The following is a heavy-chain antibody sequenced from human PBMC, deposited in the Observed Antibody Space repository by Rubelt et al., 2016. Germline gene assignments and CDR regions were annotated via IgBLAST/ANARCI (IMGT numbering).Heavy chain of an antibody. CDR3: ARSKLRYFDWFPQDV. CDR2: IYYSGSP. J-gene: IGHJ6*02. CDR1: GGSISSYY. D-gene: IGHD3-9*01. Sequence: QLQLQELGPGLVKPSETLSLTCTVSGGSISSYYWSWIRQPPGKGLEWIGVIYYSGSPNYTPSLLMSVTLSVDHSMTPFSLRLGAVTAADTAGYYCARSKLRYFDWFPQDVWGQGTTVTVSS. V-gene: IGHV4-59*08.